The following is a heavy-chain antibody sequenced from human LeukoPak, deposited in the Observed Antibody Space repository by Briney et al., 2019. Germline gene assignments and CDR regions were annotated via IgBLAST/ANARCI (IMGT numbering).Heavy chain of an antibody. D-gene: IGHD5-18*01. V-gene: IGHV3-53*01. CDR2: IYSGGDT. CDR3: AKPLSHTAMAVLH. J-gene: IGHJ1*01. Sequence: GGSLRLSCAASGFTVYTNYMSWVRQAPGKGLEWVSVIYSGGDTYYADSVKGRFTISRDNSKNTLYLQMNSLRADDTAVYYCAKPLSHTAMAVLHWGQGTLVTVSS. CDR1: GFTVYTNY.